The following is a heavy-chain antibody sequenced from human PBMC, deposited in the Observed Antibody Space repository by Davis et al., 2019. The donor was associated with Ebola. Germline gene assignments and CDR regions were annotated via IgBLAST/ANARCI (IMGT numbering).Heavy chain of an antibody. D-gene: IGHD4-23*01. CDR2: IIPILGIA. CDR1: GGTFSSYT. CDR3: ARPLTTVVTPIGY. J-gene: IGHJ4*02. Sequence: AASVKVSCKASGGTFSSYTISWVRQAPGQGLEWMGRIIPILGIANYAQKFQGRVTMTRDTSTSTVYMELSSLRSEDTAVYYCARPLTTVVTPIGYWGQGTLVTVSS. V-gene: IGHV1-69*02.